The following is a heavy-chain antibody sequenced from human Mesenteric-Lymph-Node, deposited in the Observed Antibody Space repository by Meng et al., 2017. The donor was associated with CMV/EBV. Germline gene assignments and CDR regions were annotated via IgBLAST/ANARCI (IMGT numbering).Heavy chain of an antibody. Sequence: VTNNDAAWTWFRQSPSRGLEWLGRTYLRSRWYNDYAPSVTSRIAINPDTSQNQFSLQLDSVTPDDTAVYYCARGESSGYWSEYLHYWGQGILVTVSS. CDR1: VTNNDAA. CDR3: ARGESSGYWSEYLHY. D-gene: IGHD3-22*01. J-gene: IGHJ1*01. V-gene: IGHV6-1*01. CDR2: TYLRSRWYN.